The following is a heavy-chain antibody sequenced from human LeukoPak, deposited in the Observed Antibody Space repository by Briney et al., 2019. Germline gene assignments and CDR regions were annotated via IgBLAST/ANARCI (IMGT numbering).Heavy chain of an antibody. CDR1: GGSFSGYY. CDR3: ARTRGSYGDSENYYYYYMDV. D-gene: IGHD4-17*01. CDR2: INHSGST. Sequence: SETLSLTCAVYGGSFSGYYGSWIRQPPGKGLEWIGEINHSGSTNYNPSLKSRVTISVDTSKNQFSLKLSSVTAADTAVYYCARTRGSYGDSENYYYYYMDVWGKGTTVTVSS. V-gene: IGHV4-34*01. J-gene: IGHJ6*03.